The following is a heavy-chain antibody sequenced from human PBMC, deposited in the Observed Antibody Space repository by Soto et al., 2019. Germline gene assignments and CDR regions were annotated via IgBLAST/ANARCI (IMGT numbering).Heavy chain of an antibody. V-gene: IGHV1-69*13. D-gene: IGHD3-3*01. Sequence: SVKVSCKASGGTFSSYAISWVRQAPGQGLEWMGGIIPIFGTANYAQKFQGRVTITADESTSTAYMELSSLRSEDTAVYYCARSLRFFRLNWFDPWGQGTLVTVSS. CDR3: ARSLRFFRLNWFDP. CDR2: IIPIFGTA. J-gene: IGHJ5*02. CDR1: GGTFSSYA.